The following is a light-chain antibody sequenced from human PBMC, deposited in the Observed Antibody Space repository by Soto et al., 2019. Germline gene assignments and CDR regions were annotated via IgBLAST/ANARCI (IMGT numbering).Light chain of an antibody. Sequence: IQLTQSPSSLSASVGDRVTITCRASQGISSYLNWYQAKPGKAPKLLIYEASTLESGVPSRFSGSGSGTDFTLTISSLQPEDSATYYCQQSYGSPPFTFGPGTRVDI. CDR3: QQSYGSPPFT. J-gene: IGKJ3*01. V-gene: IGKV1-39*01. CDR2: EAS. CDR1: QGISSY.